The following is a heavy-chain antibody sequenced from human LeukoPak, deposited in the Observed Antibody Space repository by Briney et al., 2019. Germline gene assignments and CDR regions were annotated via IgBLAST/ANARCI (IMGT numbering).Heavy chain of an antibody. Sequence: GGSLRLSCAASGFTFSSYGMHWVRQAPGKGLEWLAVIWYDGSNKYYADSVKGRFTISRDNSKNTLYLQMNSLRAEDTAVYYCAKEGFSPFDYWGQGTLVTVSS. CDR3: AKEGFSPFDY. CDR2: IWYDGSNK. J-gene: IGHJ4*02. CDR1: GFTFSSYG. V-gene: IGHV3-30*02. D-gene: IGHD3-3*01.